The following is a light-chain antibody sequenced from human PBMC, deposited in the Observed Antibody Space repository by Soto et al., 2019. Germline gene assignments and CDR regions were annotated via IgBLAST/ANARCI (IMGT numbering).Light chain of an antibody. V-gene: IGKV3-20*01. CDR3: QHYDGSKT. CDR2: DAS. J-gene: IGKJ1*01. Sequence: TVLTQSPGTLSLSPGERATLSCRASQNVRNNYLAWYQQKPGQAPRLLIYDASSRGTGTPDRFSGSGSGTDFTLTISRLQPEDFAVYYCQHYDGSKTFGQGTKVEIK. CDR1: QNVRNNY.